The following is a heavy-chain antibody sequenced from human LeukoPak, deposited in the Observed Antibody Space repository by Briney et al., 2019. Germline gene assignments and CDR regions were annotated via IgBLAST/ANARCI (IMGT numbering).Heavy chain of an antibody. CDR3: ARGGHYYDSSGYYYR. Sequence: SETLSPTCTVSGGSISSYYWSWIRQPPGKGLEWIGYIYYSGSTNYNPSLKSRVTISVDTSKNQFSLKLSSVTAADTAVYYCARGGHYYDSSGYYYRWGQGTLVTVSS. CDR2: IYYSGST. V-gene: IGHV4-59*01. D-gene: IGHD3-22*01. J-gene: IGHJ4*02. CDR1: GGSISSYY.